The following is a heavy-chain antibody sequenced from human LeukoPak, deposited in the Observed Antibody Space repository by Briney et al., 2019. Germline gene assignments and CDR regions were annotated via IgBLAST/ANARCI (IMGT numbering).Heavy chain of an antibody. CDR2: IYYSGST. Sequence: SETLSLTCTVSGGSISSYYWSWIRQPPGKGLEWIGYIYYSGSTNYNPSLKSRVTISVDRSKNQFSLKLSSVTAADTAVYYCAGGGAREYYDSSGYYIYWGQGTLVTVSS. J-gene: IGHJ4*02. CDR1: GGSISSYY. CDR3: AGGGAREYYDSSGYYIY. V-gene: IGHV4-59*01. D-gene: IGHD3-22*01.